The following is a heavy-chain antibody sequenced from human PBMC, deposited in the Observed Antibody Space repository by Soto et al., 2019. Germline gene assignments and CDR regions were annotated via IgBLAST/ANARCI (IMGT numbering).Heavy chain of an antibody. D-gene: IGHD6-19*01. CDR1: GFTFSNYA. Sequence: GGSLRLSCSASGFTFSNYAMHWVRQAPGKGLEHISTISTNGDSTYYADSVKGRFTISRDNSKNTLYLQMSSLRAEDTALYYCVKGQWLHYYGMDVWGQGTTVTVSS. J-gene: IGHJ6*02. V-gene: IGHV3-64D*08. CDR3: VKGQWLHYYGMDV. CDR2: ISTNGDST.